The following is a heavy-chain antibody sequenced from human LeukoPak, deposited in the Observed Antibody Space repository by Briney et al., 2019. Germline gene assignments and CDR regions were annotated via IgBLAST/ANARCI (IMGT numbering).Heavy chain of an antibody. CDR1: GFTFGDYG. D-gene: IGHD3-22*01. V-gene: IGHV3-49*03. J-gene: IGHJ4*02. Sequence: PGRSLRLSCSASGFTFGDYGMSWFRQAPGKGLEWVGFIRSKAYGVTTEYAASVKGRFTISRDDSKSIAYLQMNSLKSEDTAVYYCTRDPSHYCDSSGYYYNWGQGTLVTVSS. CDR3: TRDPSHYCDSSGYYYN. CDR2: IRSKAYGVTT.